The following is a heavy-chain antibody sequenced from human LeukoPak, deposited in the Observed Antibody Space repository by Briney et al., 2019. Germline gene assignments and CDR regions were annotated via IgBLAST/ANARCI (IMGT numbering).Heavy chain of an antibody. V-gene: IGHV4-59*01. CDR3: ATASGSSPFYYYYYMDV. CDR1: GGSISSYY. CDR2: IYYSGST. D-gene: IGHD6-6*01. J-gene: IGHJ6*03. Sequence: SETVSLTFTVSGGSISSYYWSWIRQPPGKGLEWIGYIYYSGSTNYNPSLKSRVTISVDTSKNQFSLKLSSVTAADTAVYYCATASGSSPFYYYYYMDVWGKGTTVTVSS.